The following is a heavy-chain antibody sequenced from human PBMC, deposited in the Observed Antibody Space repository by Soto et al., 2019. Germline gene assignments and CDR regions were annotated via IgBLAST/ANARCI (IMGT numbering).Heavy chain of an antibody. J-gene: IGHJ5*02. CDR2: IFPSDSDT. CDR1: GYRFTSYW. V-gene: IGHV5-51*01. CDR3: ARKDKSGYFNWFDP. D-gene: IGHD3-22*01. Sequence: GESLKISCRTSGYRFTSYWIAWVRQMPGKGLEWMGIIFPSDSDTRYSPSFQGQVTISADRSTSTAFLQWASLKASDTAVYFCARKDKSGYFNWFDPWGQGTLVTVSS.